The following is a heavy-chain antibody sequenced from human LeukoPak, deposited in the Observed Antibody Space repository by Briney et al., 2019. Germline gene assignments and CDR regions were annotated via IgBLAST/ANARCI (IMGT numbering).Heavy chain of an antibody. CDR2: LNQDGREI. CDR1: GFTMSDYW. J-gene: IGHJ5*02. V-gene: IGHV3-7*01. CDR3: ARDFRDGGVPHWFYP. Sequence: GGSLRLSCAASGFTMSDYWLSWVRQAPGKGLEWVANLNQDGREIHYVDSVQGRFTISRDNAKNMVYLQMNSLRVEDTAVYYCARDFRDGGVPHWFYPWGQGTMVTVSS. D-gene: IGHD3-16*01.